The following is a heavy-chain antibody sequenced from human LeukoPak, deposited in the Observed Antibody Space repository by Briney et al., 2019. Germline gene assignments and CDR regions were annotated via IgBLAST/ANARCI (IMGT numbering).Heavy chain of an antibody. V-gene: IGHV3-7*03. Sequence: PGGSLRLSCAASGFTFSSYWMNWVRQAPGKGLEWVANIKQDGSGKYYVDSVKGRFTISRDNAKNSLYLQMNSLRAEDTAVYYCAKTYGACDYWGQGTLVTVSS. CDR2: IKQDGSGK. D-gene: IGHD4/OR15-4a*01. J-gene: IGHJ4*02. CDR3: AKTYGACDY. CDR1: GFTFSSYW.